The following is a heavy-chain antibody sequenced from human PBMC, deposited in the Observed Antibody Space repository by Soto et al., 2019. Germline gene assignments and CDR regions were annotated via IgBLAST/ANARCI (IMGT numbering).Heavy chain of an antibody. CDR3: ARVPIVAAGEFDY. J-gene: IGHJ4*02. CDR2: IHQSGST. Sequence: SETLSITCMVSGGSFSSGYWSWIRQPPGKGLEWIGYIHQSGSTNYNPSLKSRVTLSVDTSKNQFSLKLTSVTAADTAVYYCARVPIVAAGEFDYWGQGTLVTVS. D-gene: IGHD6-13*01. V-gene: IGHV4-59*01. CDR1: GGSFSSGY.